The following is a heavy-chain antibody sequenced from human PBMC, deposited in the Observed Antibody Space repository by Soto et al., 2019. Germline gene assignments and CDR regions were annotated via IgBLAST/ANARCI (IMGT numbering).Heavy chain of an antibody. V-gene: IGHV3-74*01. D-gene: IGHD2-15*01. Sequence: PAGSLRLPCAASGFIFSSYLMHWVRQAPGKGLACVSRINSDGDSTSYADSVKGRFTISRDNAKNTLYLQMNSLRAEDTAVYYCARGGGVCSGGSCYPTAYGDMDVWGKGTTVTVSS. CDR1: GFIFSSYL. CDR2: INSDGDST. J-gene: IGHJ6*03. CDR3: ARGGGVCSGGSCYPTAYGDMDV.